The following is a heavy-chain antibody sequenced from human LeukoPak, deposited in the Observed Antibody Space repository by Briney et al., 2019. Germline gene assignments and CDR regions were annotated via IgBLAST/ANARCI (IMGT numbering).Heavy chain of an antibody. D-gene: IGHD3-16*01. CDR2: IGTVTDT. CDR3: ARGWGGHGRSWGALDF. CDR1: GFNFKNYD. V-gene: IGHV3-13*01. Sequence: GGSLRLSCAASGFNFKNYDFHWVRQAAGKRLEWVSGIGTVTDTFYLDSVEGRFTISRENAKNSFYLQMNGLRAGDTAVYYCARGWGGHGRSWGALDFWGQGILVTVSS. J-gene: IGHJ4*02.